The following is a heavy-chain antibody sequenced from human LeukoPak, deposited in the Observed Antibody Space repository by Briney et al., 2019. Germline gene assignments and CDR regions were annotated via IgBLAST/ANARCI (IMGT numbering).Heavy chain of an antibody. D-gene: IGHD3-3*01. CDR3: ARGPGFWSGSLYYLDY. V-gene: IGHV4-30-2*01. Sequence: KSSQTLSLTCAVSGGSISSGGYSWSWIRQPPGKGLEWIGYIYHSGSTYYNPSLKSRVTISVDRSKNQFSLKLSSVTAADTAVYYCARGPGFWSGSLYYLDYWGQGTLVTVSS. CDR2: IYHSGST. CDR1: GGSISSGGYS. J-gene: IGHJ4*02.